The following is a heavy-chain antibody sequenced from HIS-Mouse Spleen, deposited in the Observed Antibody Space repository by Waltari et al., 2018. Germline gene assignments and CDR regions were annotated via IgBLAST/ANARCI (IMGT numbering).Heavy chain of an antibody. D-gene: IGHD3-22*01. CDR3: ARDSYYDSSGYFDY. CDR1: GGTFSSYA. CDR2: IIPILGIA. V-gene: IGHV1-69*04. J-gene: IGHJ4*02. Sequence: AEVKKPGSSVKVSCKASGGTFSSYAISWVRQAPGQGLEWMGRIIPILGIANYAQKFQGRVTITADKSTSTAYMELSSLRSEDTAVYYCARDSYYDSSGYFDYWGQGTLVTVSS.